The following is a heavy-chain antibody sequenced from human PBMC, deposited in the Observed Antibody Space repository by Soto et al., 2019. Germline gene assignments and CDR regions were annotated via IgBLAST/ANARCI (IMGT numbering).Heavy chain of an antibody. Sequence: GGSLRLSCAAPGFTFSDYYMSWIRQAPGKGLEWVSYISSSGSTIYYADSVKGRFTISRDNAKNSLYLQMNSLRAEDTAVYYCATQRGYSYGYDRYYFDYWGQGTLVTVSS. CDR1: GFTFSDYY. V-gene: IGHV3-11*01. D-gene: IGHD5-18*01. CDR3: ATQRGYSYGYDRYYFDY. J-gene: IGHJ4*02. CDR2: ISSSGSTI.